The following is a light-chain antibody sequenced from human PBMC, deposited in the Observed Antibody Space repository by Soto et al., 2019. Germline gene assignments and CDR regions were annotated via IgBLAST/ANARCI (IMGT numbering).Light chain of an antibody. V-gene: IGKV1-5*03. CDR2: KAS. CDR1: QSISSW. J-gene: IGKJ2*01. CDR3: QQYNTYPYT. Sequence: DIQMTQSPSTLSASVGDGVTITCRASQSISSWLAWYQQKPGKAPKLLIYKASSLKSGVPSRFSGSGSGTEFTLTISSLQPDDFAPYYCQQYNTYPYTFGQGTKLEIK.